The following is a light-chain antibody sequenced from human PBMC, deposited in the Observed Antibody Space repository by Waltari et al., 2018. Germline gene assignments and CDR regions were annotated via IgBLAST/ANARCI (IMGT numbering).Light chain of an antibody. J-gene: IGKJ1*01. CDR2: ITS. CDR3: LQYDSYPWT. V-gene: IGKV1-8*01. Sequence: AIRITQSPSSLSASTGDRLTITCRASQGVSHHLAWYQQKPGKAPKLLIYITSTLQSGVPSRFSGSGSGTDFTLTIDGLQSEDFATYYCLQYDSYPWTFGQGTKVEIK. CDR1: QGVSHH.